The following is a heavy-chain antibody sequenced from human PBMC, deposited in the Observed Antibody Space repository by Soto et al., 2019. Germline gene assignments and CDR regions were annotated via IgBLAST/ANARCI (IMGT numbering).Heavy chain of an antibody. CDR1: GSTFITYD. J-gene: IGHJ4*02. CDR3: ARRKDRSGLNYFDS. V-gene: IGHV1-8*01. Sequence: ALGPVSCNASGSTFITYDTTGVRPATGQGLGGMGSMNPSNGNAGYAQKFQGRLTMTRNTSISTVYMELSRLRSDDTAVYFCARRKDRSGLNYFDSWGQGSLVTVSS. CDR2: MNPSNGNA.